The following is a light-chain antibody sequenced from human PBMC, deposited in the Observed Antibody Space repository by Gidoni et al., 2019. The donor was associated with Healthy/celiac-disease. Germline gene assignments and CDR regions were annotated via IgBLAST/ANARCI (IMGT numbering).Light chain of an antibody. CDR2: LGS. CDR3: MQAQQTPKT. V-gene: IGKV2-28*01. Sequence: DIVMTQSPLSLPVTPGEPASISCRSSQSLLQSNGYNYLNWYLQKPGKSPQLLIDLGSNRAPGVPDRGSGSGAGTDFTLKISRVDAEYVGVYYCMQAQQTPKTFGQGTKVEIK. J-gene: IGKJ1*01. CDR1: QSLLQSNGYNY.